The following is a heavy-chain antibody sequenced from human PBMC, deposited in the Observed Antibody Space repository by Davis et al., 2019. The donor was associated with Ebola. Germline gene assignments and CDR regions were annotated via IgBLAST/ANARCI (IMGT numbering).Heavy chain of an antibody. J-gene: IGHJ4*02. CDR1: GYTFTGYY. V-gene: IGHV1-69*13. CDR3: ARDLGRVVIGGDY. CDR2: IIPIFGTA. D-gene: IGHD3-3*01. Sequence: SVKVSCKASGYTFTGYYMHWVRQAPGQGLEWMGGIIPIFGTANYAQKFQGRVTITADESTSTAYMELSSLRSEDTAVYYCARDLGRVVIGGDYWGQGTLVTVSS.